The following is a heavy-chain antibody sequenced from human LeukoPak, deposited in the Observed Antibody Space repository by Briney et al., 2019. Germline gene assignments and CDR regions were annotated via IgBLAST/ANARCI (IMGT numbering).Heavy chain of an antibody. D-gene: IGHD3-22*01. CDR2: INWNGGST. CDR3: ARGYYDSSGTTWFDP. Sequence: GGSLRLSCAASGFTFDDYGMSWVPQAPGKGLEWVSGINWNGGSTGYADSVKGRFTISRDNAKNSLYLQMNSLRAEDTAVYYCARGYYDSSGTTWFDPWGQGTLVTVSS. CDR1: GFTFDDYG. J-gene: IGHJ5*02. V-gene: IGHV3-20*04.